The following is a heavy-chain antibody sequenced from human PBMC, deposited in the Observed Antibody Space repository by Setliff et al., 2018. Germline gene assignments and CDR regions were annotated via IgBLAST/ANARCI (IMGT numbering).Heavy chain of an antibody. CDR2: INPSGGST. J-gene: IGHJ5*02. CDR1: GYTFTNYD. Sequence: ASVKVSCKASGYTFTNYDINWVRQATGQGLEWMGIINPSGGSTSYAQKFQGRVTTTRDTSTSTVYMELSRLRSDDTAVYYCARIMGIVGDNWFDPWGQGTLVTVSS. V-gene: IGHV1-46*01. D-gene: IGHD1-26*01. CDR3: ARIMGIVGDNWFDP.